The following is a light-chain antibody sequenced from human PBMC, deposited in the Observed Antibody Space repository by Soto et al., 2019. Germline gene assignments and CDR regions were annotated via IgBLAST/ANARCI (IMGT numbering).Light chain of an antibody. J-gene: IGKJ1*01. CDR3: QQYNNWPWT. CDR1: QSISSR. V-gene: IGKV3-15*01. Sequence: MTQSPSTLSASVGERVTITCRASQSISSRLAWYQQKPGQAPRLLIYSASSRATGIPARFSGSGSGTEFTLTISSLQSEDFAVYYCQQYNNWPWTFGQGTKVDIK. CDR2: SAS.